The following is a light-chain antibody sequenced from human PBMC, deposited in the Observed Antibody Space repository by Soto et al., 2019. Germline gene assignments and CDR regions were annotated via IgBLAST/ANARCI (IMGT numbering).Light chain of an antibody. CDR1: QSIGNY. Sequence: IQMTQSTSSLSASVGDRLTITCRASQSIGNYLNWYQQKPGKAPKLLIYAASSLQSGVPSRFSGSGSGTDFTLTISTLQPEDFVTYYCQQSYTTPQTFGPGTKVDIK. J-gene: IGKJ3*01. CDR3: QQSYTTPQT. V-gene: IGKV1-39*01. CDR2: AAS.